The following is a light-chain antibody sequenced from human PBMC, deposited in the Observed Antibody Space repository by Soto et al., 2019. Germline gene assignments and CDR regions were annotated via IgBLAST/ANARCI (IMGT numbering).Light chain of an antibody. Sequence: QSALTQPPSASGAPGQRVNISCTGTSTNIGAGNDVHWYQQLPGTAPKLLIYENSWRPSGVPDRFSGSKSGNTASLTVSGLQAEDEADYYCSSYAGSNIFGVFGGGTKLTVL. CDR3: SSYAGSNIFGV. V-gene: IGLV2-8*01. CDR1: STNIGAGND. CDR2: ENS. J-gene: IGLJ2*01.